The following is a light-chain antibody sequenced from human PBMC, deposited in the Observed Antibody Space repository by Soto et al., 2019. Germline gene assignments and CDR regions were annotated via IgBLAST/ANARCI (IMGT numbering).Light chain of an antibody. CDR2: LNSDGSH. CDR3: QTWGTGIHV. V-gene: IGLV4-69*01. J-gene: IGLJ2*01. Sequence: QAVVTQSPSVSASPGASVKLTCTLSSGHSSYAIAWHQQQPEKGPRYLMKLNSDGSHSKGDGIPDRFSGSSSGAERYLTISSLQAEDEADYYCQTWGTGIHVFGGGTKLTVL. CDR1: SGHSSYA.